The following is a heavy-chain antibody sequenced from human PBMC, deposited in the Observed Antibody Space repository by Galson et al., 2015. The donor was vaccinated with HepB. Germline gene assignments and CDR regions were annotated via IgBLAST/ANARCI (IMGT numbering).Heavy chain of an antibody. J-gene: IGHJ4*02. CDR2: TWYRSKWYY. CDR1: GDSVSSTSAV. Sequence: CAISGDSVSSTSAVWNWVRQSPSRGLEWLGRTWYRSKWYYEFAVSVESRITINPDTSKNQLSLQPSSVTPEDTAVYYCARTQVGAAYFDYWGQGTLVTVSS. D-gene: IGHD1-26*01. V-gene: IGHV6-1*01. CDR3: ARTQVGAAYFDY.